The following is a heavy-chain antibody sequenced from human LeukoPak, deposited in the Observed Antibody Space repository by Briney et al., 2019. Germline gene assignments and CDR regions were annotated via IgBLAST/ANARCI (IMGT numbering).Heavy chain of an antibody. D-gene: IGHD1-26*01. J-gene: IGHJ2*01. Sequence: SETLSLTCAVSGFSISSGYFWGWIRPPPGEGLEWFGSIYHGGTTYYNPSLKSRVTLSLDTSKNQFSLKMSPVTAADTAVYYCARHVGAYWYFDLWGRGTLVTVSS. CDR2: IYHGGTT. V-gene: IGHV4-38-2*01. CDR3: ARHVGAYWYFDL. CDR1: GFSISSGYF.